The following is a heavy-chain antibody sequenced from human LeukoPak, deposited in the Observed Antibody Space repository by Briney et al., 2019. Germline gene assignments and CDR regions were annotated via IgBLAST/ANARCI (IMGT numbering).Heavy chain of an antibody. CDR2: IHPKSGDT. CDR3: SRGSGISYGGIDY. J-gene: IGHJ4*02. Sequence: ASVKVSCKASGYTLSGYYLHWVRQAPGQGLEWMGWIHPKSGDTKYAPKFLGRVTLTRDTSATIVYMDLTWLTSDDTAVYYCSRGSGISYGGIDYWGQGTLVTVSS. CDR1: GYTLSGYY. V-gene: IGHV1-2*02. D-gene: IGHD5-18*01.